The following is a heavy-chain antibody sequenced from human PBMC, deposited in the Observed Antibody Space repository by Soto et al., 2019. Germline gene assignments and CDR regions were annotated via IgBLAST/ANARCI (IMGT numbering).Heavy chain of an antibody. CDR2: IYYSGST. CDR1: CGSISSYY. D-gene: IGHD6-19*01. V-gene: IGHV4-59*01. J-gene: IGHJ6*02. CDR3: ARLAVAGTGDYYYYGMDV. Sequence: SETLSLTCTASCGSISSYYWSWIRQPPGKGLEWIGYIYYSGSTNYNPSLKSRVTISVDTSKNQFSLKLSSVTAADTAVYYCARLAVAGTGDYYYYGMDVWGQGTTVTVSS.